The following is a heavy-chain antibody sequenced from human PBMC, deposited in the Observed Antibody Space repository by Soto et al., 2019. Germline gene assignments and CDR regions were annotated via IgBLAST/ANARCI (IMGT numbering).Heavy chain of an antibody. CDR1: GFTFSSYS. D-gene: IGHD3-22*01. Sequence: GGSLRLSCAVSGFTFSSYSMTWVRQAPGKGLEWVSAISGSGGSTHYADSVKGRFTISRDNSKNTLYLQMDSLRAEDTAVYYCAKGPGYYDGSAYPNWGQGTLVTVSS. CDR3: AKGPGYYDGSAYPN. V-gene: IGHV3-23*01. J-gene: IGHJ4*02. CDR2: ISGSGGST.